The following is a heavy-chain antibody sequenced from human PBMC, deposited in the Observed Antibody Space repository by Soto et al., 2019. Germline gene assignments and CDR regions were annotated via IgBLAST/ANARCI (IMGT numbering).Heavy chain of an antibody. CDR3: AKLPRSGSSVDDAFDI. D-gene: IGHD2-15*01. CDR1: GFTFDDYA. Sequence: GGSLRLSCAASGFTFDDYAMHWVRQAPGKGLEWVSLISGDGGSTYYADSVKGRFTISRDNSKNSLYLQMNSLRTEDTVLYYCAKLPRSGSSVDDAFDIWGQGTMVTVSS. CDR2: ISGDGGST. J-gene: IGHJ3*02. V-gene: IGHV3-43*02.